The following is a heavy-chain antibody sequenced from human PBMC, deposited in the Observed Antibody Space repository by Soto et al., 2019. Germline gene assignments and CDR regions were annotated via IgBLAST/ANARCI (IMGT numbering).Heavy chain of an antibody. CDR2: ISYDGSNK. CDR1: GFTFSSYG. Sequence: PGGSLRLSCAASGFTFSSYGMHWVRQAPGKGLEWVAVISYDGSNKYYADSVKGRFTISRDNSKNTLYLQMNSLRAEDTAVYYCAKSEVRTVTISAFDYWGQGTLVPVSS. D-gene: IGHD4-4*01. CDR3: AKSEVRTVTISAFDY. V-gene: IGHV3-30*18. J-gene: IGHJ4*02.